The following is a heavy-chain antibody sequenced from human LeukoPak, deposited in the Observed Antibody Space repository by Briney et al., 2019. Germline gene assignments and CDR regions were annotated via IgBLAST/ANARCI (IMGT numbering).Heavy chain of an antibody. Sequence: SETLSLTCTVSGGSVSSSIYHWFWIRQPQGKGLEWIGFTYNGGSTYYNPSLKSRVTISVDMAKNQFSLKVMSVTAADTAVYYCVRGHGGYWGQGTLVTVSS. CDR2: TYNGGST. V-gene: IGHV4-61*01. CDR3: VRGHGGY. CDR1: GGSVSSSIYH. J-gene: IGHJ4*02.